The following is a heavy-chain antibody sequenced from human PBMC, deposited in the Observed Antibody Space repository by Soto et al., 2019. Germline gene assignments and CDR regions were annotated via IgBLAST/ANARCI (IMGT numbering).Heavy chain of an antibody. V-gene: IGHV1-3*01. J-gene: IGHJ6*03. CDR2: INAGNGNT. CDR1: GYTFTSYA. Sequence: ASVKVSCKASGYTFTSYAMHWVRQAPGQRLEWMGWINAGNGNTKYSQKFQGRVTITRDTSASTAYMELSSLRSEDTAVYYCARDQGITMVRGVIGDDYYYMDFWGKGSSVTGSS. CDR3: ARDQGITMVRGVIGDDYYYMDF. D-gene: IGHD3-10*01.